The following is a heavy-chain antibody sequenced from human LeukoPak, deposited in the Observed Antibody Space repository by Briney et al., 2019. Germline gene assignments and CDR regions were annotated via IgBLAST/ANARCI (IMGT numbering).Heavy chain of an antibody. CDR3: AKGNGYSYGRYYFDY. CDR1: EFTFSSYA. CDR2: ITASGGNT. D-gene: IGHD5-18*01. J-gene: IGHJ4*02. V-gene: IGHV3-23*01. Sequence: GGSLSLSCAASEFTFSSYAMGWVRQAPGKGLEWVSAITASGGNTYYADSVKVRFTISRDNSKNTLYLQVNSLRAEDTAVYYCAKGNGYSYGRYYFDYWGQGTLVTVSS.